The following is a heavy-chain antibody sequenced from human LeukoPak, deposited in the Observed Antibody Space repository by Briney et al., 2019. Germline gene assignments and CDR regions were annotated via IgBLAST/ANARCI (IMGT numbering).Heavy chain of an antibody. CDR3: AREADIVATITSESADY. Sequence: ASVKVSCQASGYTFTGYYMHWVRQAPGQGLEWMGWINPNSGGTNYAQKFQGRVTMTRDTSISTAYMELSRLRSDDTAVYYCAREADIVATITSESADYWGQGTLVTVSS. J-gene: IGHJ4*02. V-gene: IGHV1-2*02. CDR2: INPNSGGT. D-gene: IGHD5-12*01. CDR1: GYTFTGYY.